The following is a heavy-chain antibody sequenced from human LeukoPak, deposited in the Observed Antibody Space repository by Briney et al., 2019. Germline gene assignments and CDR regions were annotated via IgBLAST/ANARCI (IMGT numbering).Heavy chain of an antibody. CDR2: INPSSGST. J-gene: IGHJ4*02. CDR3: AREKGIKSPFDY. Sequence: ASVKVSCKASGYTFTSYYMHWVRQAPGQGLEWMGIINPSSGSTSCAQKFQGRVTMTRDTSTSTVYMELSTLRSEDTAVYYCAREKGIKSPFDYWGQGILVIASS. V-gene: IGHV1-46*01. CDR1: GYTFTSYY. D-gene: IGHD5-24*01.